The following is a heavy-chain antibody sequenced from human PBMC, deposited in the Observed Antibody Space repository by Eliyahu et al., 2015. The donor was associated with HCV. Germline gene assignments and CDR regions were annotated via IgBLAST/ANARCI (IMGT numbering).Heavy chain of an antibody. CDR3: AKGVSVLRYFDWLSNFDY. V-gene: IGHV3-9*01. CDR2: ISWNSGSI. J-gene: IGHJ4*02. D-gene: IGHD3-9*01. Sequence: EVQLVESGGGLVQPGRSLRLSCAASGFTFXDYAMHWVRQAPGKGLGWVSGISWNSGSIGYADSVKGRFTISRDNAKNSLYLQMNSLRAEDTALYYCAKGVSVLRYFDWLSNFDYWGQGTLVTVSS. CDR1: GFTFXDYA.